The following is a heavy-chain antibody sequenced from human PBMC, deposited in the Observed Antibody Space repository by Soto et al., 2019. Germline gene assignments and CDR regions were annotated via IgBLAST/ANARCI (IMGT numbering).Heavy chain of an antibody. CDR1: GGSISSGDYY. V-gene: IGHV4-30-2*01. CDR3: ARAVSGVASYYFDY. CDR2: IYHSGST. D-gene: IGHD3-10*01. J-gene: IGHJ4*02. Sequence: SETLSLTCTVSGGSISSGDYYWSWIRQPPGKGLEWIGYIYHSGSTYYNPSLKSRVTISVDRSKNQFSLKLSSVTAADTAVYYCARAVSGVASYYFDYWGQGTLVTVSS.